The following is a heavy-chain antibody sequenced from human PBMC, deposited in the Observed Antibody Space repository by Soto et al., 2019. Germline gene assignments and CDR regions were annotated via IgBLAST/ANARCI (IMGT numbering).Heavy chain of an antibody. CDR2: INHSGST. D-gene: IGHD2-8*02. CDR3: ASLTGFDP. J-gene: IGHJ5*02. Sequence: QVQLQQWGAGLLKPSETLSLTCAVYGGSFSGYYWSWIRQPPGKGLEWIGEINHSGSTNYNPSLKSRVTISVDTSKNQFSLKLSSVTAADTAVYYCASLTGFDPWGQGTLVTVSS. V-gene: IGHV4-34*01. CDR1: GGSFSGYY.